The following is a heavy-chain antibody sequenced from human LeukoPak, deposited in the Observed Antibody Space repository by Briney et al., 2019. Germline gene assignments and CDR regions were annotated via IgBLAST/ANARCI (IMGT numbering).Heavy chain of an antibody. D-gene: IGHD3-16*01. Sequence: GGSLRLSRAASGFTVSSNYMSWVRQAPGKGLEWVSVIYSGGSTYYADSVKGRFTISRDNSKNTLYLQMNSLRAEDTAVYYCARGGGYVDYWGQGTLVTVSS. CDR1: GFTVSSNY. J-gene: IGHJ4*02. CDR2: IYSGGST. CDR3: ARGGGYVDY. V-gene: IGHV3-66*01.